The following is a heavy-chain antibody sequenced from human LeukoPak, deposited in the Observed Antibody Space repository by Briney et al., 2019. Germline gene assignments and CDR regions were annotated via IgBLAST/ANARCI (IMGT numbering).Heavy chain of an antibody. CDR3: ARDMMGATTGGAFDI. CDR2: IGTAGDT. V-gene: IGHV3-13*01. CDR1: GFTFSSYD. J-gene: IGHJ3*02. D-gene: IGHD1-26*01. Sequence: GGSLRLSCAASGFTFSSYDMHWVRQATGKGLERVSAIGTAGDTYYPGSVKGRFTISRENAKNSLYLQMNSLRAGDTAVYYCARDMMGATTGGAFDIWGQGTMVTVSS.